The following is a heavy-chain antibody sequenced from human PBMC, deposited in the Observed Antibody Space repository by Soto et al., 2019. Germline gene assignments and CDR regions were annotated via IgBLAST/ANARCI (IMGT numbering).Heavy chain of an antibody. D-gene: IGHD2-8*01. CDR1: GFTFSSHA. CDR3: AKVSISWYAGFFDL. Sequence: GGSLRLSCTASGFTFSSHAMTWVRQAPGKGLEWVSGLSGSGGSIYYADSVKGRFTISRDNSMNTLYLQMKTLRAEDTVLYYCAKVSISWYAGFFDLWGQGTPVTVSS. V-gene: IGHV3-23*01. J-gene: IGHJ4*02. CDR2: LSGSGGSI.